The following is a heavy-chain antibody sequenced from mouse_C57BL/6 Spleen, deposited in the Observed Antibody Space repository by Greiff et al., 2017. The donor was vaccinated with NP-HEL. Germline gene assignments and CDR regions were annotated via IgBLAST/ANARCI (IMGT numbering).Heavy chain of an antibody. Sequence: QVQLKQSGPELVKPGASVKISCKASGYAFSSPWMNWVKQRPGKGLEWIGRIYPGDGDTNYIGKFKGKATLTADKSSSTAYMQLSSLTSEDSAVYFCARNYYGSSYDYAMDYWGQGTSVTVSS. CDR2: IYPGDGDT. CDR1: GYAFSSPW. J-gene: IGHJ4*01. CDR3: ARNYYGSSYDYAMDY. D-gene: IGHD1-1*01. V-gene: IGHV1-82*01.